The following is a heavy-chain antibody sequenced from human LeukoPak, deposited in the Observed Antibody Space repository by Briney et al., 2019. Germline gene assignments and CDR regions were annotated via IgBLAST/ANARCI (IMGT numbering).Heavy chain of an antibody. CDR3: ARDKDYAFDI. CDR2: ISVRSSTI. J-gene: IGHJ3*02. Sequence: GGSLRLSCAASGFFFSSYSMNWVRQAPGKGLGWVSHISVRSSTIDYADSVKGRFTISRDNARNSLYLQMNSLRAEDTAVYYCARDKDYAFDIWGQGTMVTVSS. CDR1: GFFFSSYS. V-gene: IGHV3-48*01.